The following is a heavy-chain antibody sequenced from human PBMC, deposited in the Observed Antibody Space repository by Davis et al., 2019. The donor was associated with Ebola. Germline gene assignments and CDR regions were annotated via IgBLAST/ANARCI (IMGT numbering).Heavy chain of an antibody. Sequence: PGGSLRLSCAASGFTFDDYAMHWVRQAPGKGLEWVSLISWDGGSTYYADSVKGRFTISRDNSKNSLYLQMNSLRAEDTAVYYCARGDYYDSSGYYSLYYFDYWGQGTLVTVSS. CDR1: GFTFDDYA. CDR2: ISWDGGST. D-gene: IGHD3-22*01. CDR3: ARGDYYDSSGYYSLYYFDY. V-gene: IGHV3-43D*04. J-gene: IGHJ4*02.